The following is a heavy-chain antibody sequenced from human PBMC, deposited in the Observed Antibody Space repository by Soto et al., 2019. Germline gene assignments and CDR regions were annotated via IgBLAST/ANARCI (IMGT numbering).Heavy chain of an antibody. J-gene: IGHJ6*02. V-gene: IGHV3-48*02. CDR3: ARELALGGNGMDV. D-gene: IGHD3-16*01. CDR2: IRSGDSTT. Sequence: EVQLVESGGGLVQPGESLRLSCAASEFTFSSYTMNWVRQAPGKGLEWLCYIRSGDSTTYYADSVKGRFTISRDNAKNSVYLQMNSLRDEDTTVYYCARELALGGNGMDVWGQGTTVTVSS. CDR1: EFTFSSYT.